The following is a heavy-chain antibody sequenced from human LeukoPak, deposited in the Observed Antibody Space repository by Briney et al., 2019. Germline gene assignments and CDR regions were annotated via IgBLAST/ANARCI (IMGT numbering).Heavy chain of an antibody. J-gene: IGHJ5*02. CDR1: DGSISGYY. CDR3: ARLSSLANIAARGRTWLDP. D-gene: IGHD6-6*01. CDR2: IYYSGST. Sequence: PSETLSLTCTVSDGSISGYYWSWVRQPPGKGLEWIGKIYYSGSTNYNPSLNSRVTISVDTSKNQFSLRLSSVTAADTAVYYCARLSSLANIAARGRTWLDPWGQGSLVTVSS. V-gene: IGHV4-59*01.